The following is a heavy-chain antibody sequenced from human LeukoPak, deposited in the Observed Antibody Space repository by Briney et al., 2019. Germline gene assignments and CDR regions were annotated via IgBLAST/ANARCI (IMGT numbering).Heavy chain of an antibody. J-gene: IGHJ4*02. V-gene: IGHV4-59*01. CDR3: ARGGILDGYNDEGFDY. D-gene: IGHD5-24*01. CDR2: IYYSGST. CDR1: GGSISSYY. Sequence: PSETLSLTCTVSGGSISSYYWSWIRQPPGKGLEWIGYIYYSGSTNYNPSLKSRVTISVDTSKNQFSLKLSSVTAADTAVYYCARGGILDGYNDEGFDYWGQGTLVTVSS.